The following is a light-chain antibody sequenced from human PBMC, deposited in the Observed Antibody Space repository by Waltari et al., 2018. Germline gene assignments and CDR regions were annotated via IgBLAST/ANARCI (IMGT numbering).Light chain of an antibody. V-gene: IGLV2-23*01. Sequence: QSALTQPASVSGSPGQSTTISCTGTSSDVGGYNLVPWYQQHPGKAPKFIIYEGSKRPSGVSTRFSGSKSGNTASLTISGLQAEDEANYYCCSYAGSRTFVFGTGTKVTVL. J-gene: IGLJ1*01. CDR3: CSYAGSRTFV. CDR1: SSDVGGYNL. CDR2: EGS.